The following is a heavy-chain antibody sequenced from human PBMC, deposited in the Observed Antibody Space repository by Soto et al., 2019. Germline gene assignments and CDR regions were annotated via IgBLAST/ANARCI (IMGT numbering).Heavy chain of an antibody. D-gene: IGHD3-10*01. V-gene: IGHV3-48*02. CDR3: AREEWWGSGHYGMEV. CDR1: GFTFSRYA. J-gene: IGHJ6*02. CDR2: ISSSSSTI. Sequence: GGSLRLSCAASGFTFSRYAMSCVRQAPGKGLEWVSYISSSSSTIYYADSVKGRFTISRDNAKNSLYLQMNSLRDEDTAVYYCAREEWWGSGHYGMEVWGQGTTVTVSS.